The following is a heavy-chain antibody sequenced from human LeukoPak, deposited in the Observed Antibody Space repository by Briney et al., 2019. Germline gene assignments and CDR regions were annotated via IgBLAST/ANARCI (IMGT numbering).Heavy chain of an antibody. D-gene: IGHD2-2*01. J-gene: IGHJ4*02. CDR3: ARGRYIVVVPAAIDY. Sequence: GGSLRLSCAASGFTFSSYWMNWVRQAPGKGLEWVSYISSSSSTIYYADSVKGRFTISRDNAKNSLYLQMNSLRAEDTAVYYCARGRYIVVVPAAIDYWGQGTLVTVSS. CDR2: ISSSSSTI. V-gene: IGHV3-48*01. CDR1: GFTFSSYW.